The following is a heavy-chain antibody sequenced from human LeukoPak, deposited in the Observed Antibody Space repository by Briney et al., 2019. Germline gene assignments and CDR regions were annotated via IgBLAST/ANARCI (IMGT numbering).Heavy chain of an antibody. CDR1: GGSISSYY. Sequence: SETLSLTCTVSGGSISSYYWSWIRQPAGKGLEWIGRIYTSGSTNYNPSLKSRVTMSVGTSKNQLSLKLSSVTAADTAVYYCARDLGLWLQGSWFDPWGQGTLVTVSS. V-gene: IGHV4-4*07. CDR2: IYTSGST. CDR3: ARDLGLWLQGSWFDP. D-gene: IGHD5-18*01. J-gene: IGHJ5*02.